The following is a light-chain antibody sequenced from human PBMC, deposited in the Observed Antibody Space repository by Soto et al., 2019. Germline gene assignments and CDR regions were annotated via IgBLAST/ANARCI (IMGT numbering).Light chain of an antibody. CDR2: AAS. Sequence: DIQMTQSPSSLSASVGDRVTITCRASQGISNYLAWYQQKPEKVPKLLIYAASTLQSGVPSRFSGSGSGTDFTLTISSLQPEDVATYYCQKYNSALLFTFGPGTKVDIK. J-gene: IGKJ3*01. CDR1: QGISNY. CDR3: QKYNSALLFT. V-gene: IGKV1-27*01.